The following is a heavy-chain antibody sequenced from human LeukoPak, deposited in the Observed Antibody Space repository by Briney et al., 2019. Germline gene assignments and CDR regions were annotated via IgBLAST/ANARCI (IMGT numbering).Heavy chain of an antibody. CDR3: ARDLRTAVAGNWFDP. CDR2: ISAYNGNT. J-gene: IGHJ5*02. V-gene: IGHV1-18*01. D-gene: IGHD6-19*01. CDR1: GYIFSSYG. Sequence: GASVKVSCKASGYIFSSYGISWVRQAPGQGLEWMGWISAYNGNTNYAQKFQGRVTMTTDTSTSTAYMELRSLRSDDTAVYCCARDLRTAVAGNWFDPWGQGTLVTVSS.